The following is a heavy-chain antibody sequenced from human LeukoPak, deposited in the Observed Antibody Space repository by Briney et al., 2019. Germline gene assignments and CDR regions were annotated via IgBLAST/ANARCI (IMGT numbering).Heavy chain of an antibody. Sequence: WASVKVSCRASGYTFTSYYMHWVRQAPGQGLEWMGIINPSGGSTSYAQKFQGRVTMTRDTSTSTVYMELSSLRSEDTAVYYCARDPVRDTAMVTGLDYWGQGTLVTVSS. D-gene: IGHD5-18*01. V-gene: IGHV1-46*01. CDR3: ARDPVRDTAMVTGLDY. J-gene: IGHJ4*02. CDR2: INPSGGST. CDR1: GYTFTSYY.